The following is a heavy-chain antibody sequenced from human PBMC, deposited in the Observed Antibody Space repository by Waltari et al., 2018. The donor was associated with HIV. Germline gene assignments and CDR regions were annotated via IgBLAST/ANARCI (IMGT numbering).Heavy chain of an antibody. V-gene: IGHV3-73*01. CDR1: GFSFSASA. CDR3: TTISVGGPPWPLDY. Sequence: EVQLVESGGGLVQPGGSLKLSCAASGFSFSASAMHWVRQASGKGLEWLGRIRGKADNYATAYSASVKDRFIISRDDSMNTAYLQMNNLQTEDTAIYYCTTISVGGPPWPLDYWGQGTLVTVSS. D-gene: IGHD1-26*01. CDR2: IRGKADNYAT. J-gene: IGHJ4*02.